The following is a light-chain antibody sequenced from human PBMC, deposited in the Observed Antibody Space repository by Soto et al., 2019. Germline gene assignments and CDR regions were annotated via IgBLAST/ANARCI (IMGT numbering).Light chain of an antibody. CDR3: LLSYNAARV. CDR1: TGAVTSNHH. V-gene: IGLV7-46*01. Sequence: QTVVTQEPSLTVSPGGTVTLTCGSSTGAVTSNHHPYWFQQKAGQAPRTLIYDTSNKHSWTPARFSGSLLGDKAALPLSGAQPEDEAQYYCLLSYNAARVFGGGTKVTVL. CDR2: DTS. J-gene: IGLJ2*01.